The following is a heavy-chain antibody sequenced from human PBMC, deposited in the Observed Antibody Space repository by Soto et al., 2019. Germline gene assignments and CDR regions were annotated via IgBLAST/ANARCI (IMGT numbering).Heavy chain of an antibody. CDR1: GYTFTGYY. CDR3: ARPSSSWAYDAFDI. Sequence: GASVKVSCKASGYTFTGYYMHWVRQAPGQGLEWMGRIYPSGGSTDYAQKFQGRVTISRDNAKNSLYLQMNSLRAEDTAVYYCARPSSSWAYDAFDIWGQGTMVTVSS. D-gene: IGHD6-13*01. CDR2: IYPSGGST. J-gene: IGHJ3*02. V-gene: IGHV1-46*01.